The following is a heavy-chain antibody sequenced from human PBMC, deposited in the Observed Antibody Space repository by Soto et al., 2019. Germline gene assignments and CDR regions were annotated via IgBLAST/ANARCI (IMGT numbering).Heavy chain of an antibody. D-gene: IGHD3-10*01. CDR3: AKTGVWFGTNYYYGMDV. V-gene: IGHV3-23*01. J-gene: IGHJ6*02. Sequence: PGGSLRLSRAASGFTLSTYATAWGRQAPGKGLEWVSGVSASGLNTDYADPVKGRFTISRDNSKNTLYLQMNSLRAEDTAVYYCAKTGVWFGTNYYYGMDVWGQGTTVTVSS. CDR2: VSASGLNT. CDR1: GFTLSTYA.